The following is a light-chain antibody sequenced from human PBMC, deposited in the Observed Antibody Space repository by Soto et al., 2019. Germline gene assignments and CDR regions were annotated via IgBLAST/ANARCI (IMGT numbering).Light chain of an antibody. CDR1: PNISPW. CDR3: QQYNSGWT. J-gene: IGKJ1*01. V-gene: IGKV1-5*03. CDR2: ETS. Sequence: DIQMTQSPSTLCASVGDRVTITCRASPNISPWMAWYQQQPGKAPSLLIYETSCLENGVPSRLSGSGSWTEFSLTSSILHPDDTATYSGQQYNSGWTFGQGPNVDSK.